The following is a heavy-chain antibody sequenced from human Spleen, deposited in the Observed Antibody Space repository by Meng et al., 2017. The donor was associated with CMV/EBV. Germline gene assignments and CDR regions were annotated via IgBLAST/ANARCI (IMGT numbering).Heavy chain of an antibody. D-gene: IGHD3-22*01. CDR3: ARGPKGIAMIVVVTADY. V-gene: IGHV3-74*01. CDR2: INSDGSST. CDR1: GFTFSSYW. J-gene: IGHJ4*02. Sequence: GESLKISCAASGFTFSSYWMHWVRQAPGKGLVWVSRINSDGSSTSYADSVKGRFTISRDNSKNTLYLQMNSLRADDTAVYYCARGPKGIAMIVVVTADYWGQGTLVTVSS.